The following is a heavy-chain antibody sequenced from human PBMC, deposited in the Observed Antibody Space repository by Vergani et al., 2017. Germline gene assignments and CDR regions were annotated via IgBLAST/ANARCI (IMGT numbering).Heavy chain of an antibody. J-gene: IGHJ6*02. CDR1: GGSISSYY. V-gene: IGHV4-59*01. CDR3: ARVGGYCSGGSCYRYYYYGMDG. CDR2: IYYSGST. Sequence: QVQLQESGPGLVKPSETLSLTCTVSGGSISSYYWSWIRQPPGKGLEWIGYIYYSGSTNYNPSLKSRVTISVDTSKNQFSLKLSSVTAADTAVYYCARVGGYCSGGSCYRYYYYGMDGWGQGTTVTVSS. D-gene: IGHD2-15*01.